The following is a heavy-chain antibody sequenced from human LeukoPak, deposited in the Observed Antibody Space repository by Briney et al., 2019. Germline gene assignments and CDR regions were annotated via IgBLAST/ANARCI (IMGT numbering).Heavy chain of an antibody. D-gene: IGHD3-10*01. Sequence: SQTLSLTCTVSGGSISSGGYYWSWIRQHPGKGLEWIGYIYYSGSTYYNPSLKSRVTISVDTSKNQFSLKLSSVTAADTAVYYCARALTRGFAITMVRGVHTFDYWGQGTLVTVSS. V-gene: IGHV4-31*03. CDR2: IYYSGST. CDR3: ARALTRGFAITMVRGVHTFDY. J-gene: IGHJ4*02. CDR1: GGSISSGGYY.